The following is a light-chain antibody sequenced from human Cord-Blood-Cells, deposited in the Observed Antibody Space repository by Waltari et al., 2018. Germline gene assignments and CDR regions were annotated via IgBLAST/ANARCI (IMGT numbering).Light chain of an antibody. Sequence: NFMLTQPHSVSESPGKTVTISCTRSTGSIARNSVQWFQQRPGSSPTTVIYEDNQRPSGVPDRFSGSIDSSSNSASLTISGLKTEDEADYYCQSYDSSNLWVFGGGTKLTVL. V-gene: IGLV6-57*01. CDR3: QSYDSSNLWV. CDR1: TGSIARNS. J-gene: IGLJ3*02. CDR2: EDN.